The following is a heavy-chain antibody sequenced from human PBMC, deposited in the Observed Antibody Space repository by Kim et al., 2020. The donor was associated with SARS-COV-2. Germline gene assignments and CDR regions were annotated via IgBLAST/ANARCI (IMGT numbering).Heavy chain of an antibody. D-gene: IGHD3-9*01. CDR2: ISYDGSNK. V-gene: IGHV3-30*18. Sequence: GGSLRLSCAASGFTFSSYSMHWVRQAPGKGLEWVAVISYDGSNKYYTDSVKGRFTISRDNSKNTLYLQMNSLRAEDTAVYYCAKDSILEYDILTGYNYFDYWGQGTLVTVSS. J-gene: IGHJ4*02. CDR1: GFTFSSYS. CDR3: AKDSILEYDILTGYNYFDY.